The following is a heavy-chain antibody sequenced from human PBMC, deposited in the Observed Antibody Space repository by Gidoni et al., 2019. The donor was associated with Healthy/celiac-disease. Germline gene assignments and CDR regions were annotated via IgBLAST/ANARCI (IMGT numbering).Heavy chain of an antibody. CDR1: GFTFSSYS. J-gene: IGHJ6*02. CDR2: ISGSSSYI. CDR3: ASQLSDYYYGMDV. D-gene: IGHD2-2*01. Sequence: EVQLVESVGGLVKPGGSLRLSCAAAGFTFSSYSMNWVRQAPGKGLGWVSSISGSSSYIYYADSVKGRFTISRDNAKNSLYLQMNSLRAEDTAVYYCASQLSDYYYGMDVWGQGTTVTVSS. V-gene: IGHV3-21*01.